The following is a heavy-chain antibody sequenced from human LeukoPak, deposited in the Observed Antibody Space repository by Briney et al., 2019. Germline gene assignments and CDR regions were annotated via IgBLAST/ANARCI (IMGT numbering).Heavy chain of an antibody. CDR1: GDSISCYF. V-gene: IGHV4-59*12. Sequence: SETLSLTCTVSGDSISCYFWCWIRQPPGKGLEWIGCLYYSGRTNYSPSPTSRVTLSADTSKNLFSLKLSSVTAADPVVYYCAREGDRQLAPGGYYYYGMDVWGQGTTVTV. J-gene: IGHJ6*02. CDR3: AREGDRQLAPGGYYYYGMDV. D-gene: IGHD6-13*01. CDR2: LYYSGRT.